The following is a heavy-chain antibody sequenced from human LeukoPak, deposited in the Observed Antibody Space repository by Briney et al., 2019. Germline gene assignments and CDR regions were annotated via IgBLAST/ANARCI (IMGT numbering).Heavy chain of an antibody. J-gene: IGHJ5*02. CDR3: ARGGYGSGRRWFDP. D-gene: IGHD3-10*01. V-gene: IGHV1-18*01. CDR1: GYTFTSCG. Sequence: GASVKVSCKASGYTFTSCGISWVRQAPGQGLEWMGWISTYNGNTDYAQKVRGRVTMTTDTSTTTAYMELRSLRSDDTAVYYCARGGYGSGRRWFDPWGQGTLVTVSS. CDR2: ISTYNGNT.